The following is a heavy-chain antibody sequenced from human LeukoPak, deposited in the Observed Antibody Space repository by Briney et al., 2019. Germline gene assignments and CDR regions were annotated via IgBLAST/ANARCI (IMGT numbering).Heavy chain of an antibody. CDR2: VFYTGRT. CDR3: ARYRIYYYDSGSYLEGYFDY. CDR1: DGSVWTGDYY. V-gene: IGHV4-39*01. J-gene: IGHJ4*02. Sequence: SETLSLTCTVSDGSVWTGDYYWGWIRQSPGKGLEWIGNVFYTGRTYYNPSLKSLATISVDTSRNQFSLRQNSVTAADTAVYYCARYRIYYYDSGSYLEGYFDYWGQGTLVTVSS. D-gene: IGHD3-22*01.